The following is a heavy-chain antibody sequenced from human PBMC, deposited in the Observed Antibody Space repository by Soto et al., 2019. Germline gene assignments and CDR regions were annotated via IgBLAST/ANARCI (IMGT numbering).Heavy chain of an antibody. CDR2: INAGNGNT. V-gene: IGHV1-3*01. J-gene: IGHJ4*02. D-gene: IGHD1-1*01. Sequence: GASVKVSCKASGYTFTSYAMHWVRQAPGQRLEWMGWINAGNGNTKYSQKFQGRVTITRDTSASTAYMELSRLSSDDTAVYYWARSEMPTIPNIRYRGQATLVTVSS. CDR1: GYTFTSYA. CDR3: ARSEMPTIPNIRY.